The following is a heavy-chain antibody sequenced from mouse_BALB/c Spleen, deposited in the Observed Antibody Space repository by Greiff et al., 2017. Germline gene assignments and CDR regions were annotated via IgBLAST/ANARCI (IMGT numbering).Heavy chain of an antibody. CDR1: GYTFTDYN. V-gene: IGHV1S29*02. CDR2: IYPYNGGT. J-gene: IGHJ1*01. D-gene: IGHD4-1*02. CDR3: ARANWDWYFDV. Sequence: VQVVESGPELVKPGASVKISCKASGYTFTDYNMHWVKPSHGKSLEWIGSIYPYNGGTGYNQKFKSKATLTVDNSSSTAYMELRSLTSEDSAVYYCARANWDWYFDVWGAGTTVTVSA.